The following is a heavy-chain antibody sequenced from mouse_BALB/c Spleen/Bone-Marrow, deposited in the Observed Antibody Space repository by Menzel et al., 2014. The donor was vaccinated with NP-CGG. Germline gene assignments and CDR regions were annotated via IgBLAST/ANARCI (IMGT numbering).Heavy chain of an antibody. V-gene: IGHV14-3*02. CDR2: IDPANGNT. J-gene: IGHJ1*01. CDR1: GFNIKDTY. CDR3: ARQEFAIYWYFDV. D-gene: IGHD1-3*01. Sequence: VQLQQPGAELVKPGASVKLSCSASGFNIKDTYVHWVKQRPEQGLEWIGRIDPANGNTKYDPKFQDKATITADTSSNTVDLQLSSLTFEDTAVYYCARQEFAIYWYFDVWGAGTTVTVSS.